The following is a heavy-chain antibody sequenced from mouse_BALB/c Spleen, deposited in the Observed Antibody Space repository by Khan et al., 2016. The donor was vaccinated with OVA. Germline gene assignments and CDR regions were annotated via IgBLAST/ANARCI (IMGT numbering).Heavy chain of an antibody. CDR3: ARQGYGEGFDY. Sequence: EVELVESGGDLVKPGGSLKLSCAASGFTFSSYCMSWVRQTPDKRLEWVAIIISGDIYTYYPDSVKGRFTISRDNAKNTLYLQMSSLKSEDTAMYYCARQGYGEGFDYWGQGTLVTVSA. J-gene: IGHJ3*01. CDR2: IISGDIYT. D-gene: IGHD1-1*01. V-gene: IGHV5-6*01. CDR1: GFTFSSYC.